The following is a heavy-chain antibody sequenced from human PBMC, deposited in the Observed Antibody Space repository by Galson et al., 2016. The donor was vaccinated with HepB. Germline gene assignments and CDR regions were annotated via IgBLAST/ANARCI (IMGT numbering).Heavy chain of an antibody. V-gene: IGHV5-51*01. Sequence: QSGAEVKEPGESLQISCKGSGYSFTTYWIGWVRQMPGKGLEWMGIINPGDSETRYSPSFQGQVTIAAGKSTSTAYLQWRSLKAPDTAMYYCAKHPGISTGRVRGDDWGQGALVTVSS. CDR2: INPGDSET. CDR3: AKHPGISTGRVRGDD. J-gene: IGHJ4*02. CDR1: GYSFTTYW. D-gene: IGHD6-19*01.